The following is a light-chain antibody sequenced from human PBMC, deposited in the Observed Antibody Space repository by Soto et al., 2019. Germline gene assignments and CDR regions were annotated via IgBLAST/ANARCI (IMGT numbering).Light chain of an antibody. CDR3: SSYTRSSTWV. CDR1: ISDVGYYDY. CDR2: EVT. J-gene: IGLJ3*02. V-gene: IGLV2-14*01. Sequence: QSALTQPASVSGSPGQSITISCTGSISDVGYYDYVSWYQQHPGKAPKLLISEVTNRPSGVSNRFTGSKFGNTASLTISGLLPEDEADYYCSSYTRSSTWVFGGGTKLTVL.